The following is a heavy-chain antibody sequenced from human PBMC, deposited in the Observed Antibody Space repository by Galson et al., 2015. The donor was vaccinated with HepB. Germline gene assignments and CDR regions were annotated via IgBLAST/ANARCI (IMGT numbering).Heavy chain of an antibody. CDR2: MYGSGKT. CDR3: AKDIWNERQWGYMDV. Sequence: SLRLSCAASGFTVSNNYMSWVRQAPGKGLEWVSIMYGSGKTDYSDSVKGRFTISRDNSKNSLFLQMNSLRAEDTAAYYCAKDIWNERQWGYMDVWGKGTTVTVSS. J-gene: IGHJ6*03. V-gene: IGHV3-53*01. CDR1: GFTVSNNY. D-gene: IGHD1-1*01.